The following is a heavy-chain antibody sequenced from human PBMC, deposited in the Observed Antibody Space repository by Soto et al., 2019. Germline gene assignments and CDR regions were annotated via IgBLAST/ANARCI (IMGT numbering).Heavy chain of an antibody. V-gene: IGHV1-69*06. CDR1: GGTFSSYA. J-gene: IGHJ6*02. D-gene: IGHD3-22*01. CDR3: AHSPGDYYDSSGYRNYGMDV. Sequence: VKVSCKASGGTFSSYAISWVRQAPGQGLEWMGGIIPIFGTANYAQKFQGRVTITADKSTSTAYMELSSLRSEDTAVYYCAHSPGDYYDSSGYRNYGMDVWGQGTTVTVSS. CDR2: IIPIFGTA.